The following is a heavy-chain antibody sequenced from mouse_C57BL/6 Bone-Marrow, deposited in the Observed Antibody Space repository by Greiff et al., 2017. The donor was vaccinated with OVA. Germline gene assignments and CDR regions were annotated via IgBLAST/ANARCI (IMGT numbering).Heavy chain of an antibody. D-gene: IGHD2-1*01. CDR2: INPSNGGT. Sequence: QVHVKQPGTELVKPGASVKLSCKASGYTFTSYWMHWVKQRPGQGLEWIGNINPSNGGTNYNEKFKSKATLTVDKSSSTAYMQLSSLTSEDSAVYYCARSYDNYEGAMDYWGQGTSVTVSS. CDR1: GYTFTSYW. V-gene: IGHV1-53*01. J-gene: IGHJ4*01. CDR3: ARSYDNYEGAMDY.